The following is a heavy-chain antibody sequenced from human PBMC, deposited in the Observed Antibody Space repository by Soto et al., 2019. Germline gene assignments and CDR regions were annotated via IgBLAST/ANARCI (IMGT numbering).Heavy chain of an antibody. CDR1: GLTFRAFS. CDR2: ISGCGGST. V-gene: IGHV3-23*01. CDR3: AKSRGDSWYLYYYEY. D-gene: IGHD5-12*01. Sequence: EVQLLESGGGLVQPGGSLRLSCAASGLTFRAFSMSWVRQPPGKGLEWVSGISGCGGSTYYADSVKGRFTISIDSSSNTMYRQMSSLRAEDTAVYYCAKSRGDSWYLYYYEYWGQGTLVTVSS. J-gene: IGHJ4*02.